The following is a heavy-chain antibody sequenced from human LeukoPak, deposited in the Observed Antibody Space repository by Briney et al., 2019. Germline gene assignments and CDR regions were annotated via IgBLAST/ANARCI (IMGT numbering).Heavy chain of an antibody. CDR2: ISTYNGNT. V-gene: IGHV1-18*01. D-gene: IGHD1-20*01. Sequence: GASVKVSCKASGYTFTSYGISWGRQAPGQGLEWMGWISTYNGNTNYAQKFQGRVTMTTDTSTSTAYMELRSLRSDDTAVYYCARSISGWFDPWGQGTLVTVSS. CDR3: ARSISGWFDP. J-gene: IGHJ5*02. CDR1: GYTFTSYG.